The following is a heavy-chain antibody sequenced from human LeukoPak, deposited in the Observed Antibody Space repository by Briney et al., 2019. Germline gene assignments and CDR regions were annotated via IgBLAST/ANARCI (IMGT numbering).Heavy chain of an antibody. CDR2: MNPNSGNT. Sequence: GASVKVSCKASGYTFTSYDINWVRQATGQGLEWMGWMNPNSGNTGYALKFQGRVTMTRNTSISTAYMELSSLRSEDTAVYYCARSAGYDFWSGSPYNWFDPWGQGTLVTVSS. D-gene: IGHD3-3*01. J-gene: IGHJ5*02. CDR3: ARSAGYDFWSGSPYNWFDP. CDR1: GYTFTSYD. V-gene: IGHV1-8*01.